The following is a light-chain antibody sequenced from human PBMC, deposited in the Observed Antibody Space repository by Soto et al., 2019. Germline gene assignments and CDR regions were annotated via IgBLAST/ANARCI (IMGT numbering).Light chain of an antibody. CDR1: QYVRNY. V-gene: IGKV1-6*01. CDR2: GAF. CDR3: QHYNSYGT. J-gene: IGKJ1*01. Sequence: AIQITQSPSSLSASVGDRLTITCRASQYVRNYVGWYQQKPGKAPKFLIYGAFSLETGIPSRFSGSGYGTEFTLTINSLLPDDFATYYCQHYNSYGTFGQGTKVDIK.